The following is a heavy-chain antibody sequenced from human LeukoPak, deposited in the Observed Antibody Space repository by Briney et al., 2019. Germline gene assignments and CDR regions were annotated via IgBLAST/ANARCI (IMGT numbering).Heavy chain of an antibody. CDR2: ISGSGGST. CDR3: AKDRYYPLFDY. D-gene: IGHD3-22*01. CDR1: GFTFSNAW. Sequence: GGSLRLSCAASGFTFSNAWMSWVRQAPGKGLEWVSAISGSGGSTYYADSVKGRFTISRDNSKNTLYLQMNSLRAEDTAVYYCAKDRYYPLFDYWGQGTLVTVSS. J-gene: IGHJ4*02. V-gene: IGHV3-23*01.